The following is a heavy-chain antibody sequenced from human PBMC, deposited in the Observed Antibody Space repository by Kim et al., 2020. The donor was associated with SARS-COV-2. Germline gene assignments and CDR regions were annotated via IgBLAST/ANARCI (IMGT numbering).Heavy chain of an antibody. CDR2: INSDGSST. J-gene: IGHJ3*02. CDR3: ASIAVAGTFDI. CDR1: GFTFSSYW. D-gene: IGHD6-19*01. V-gene: IGHV3-74*01. Sequence: GGYLRLSCAASGFTFSSYWMHWVRQAPGKGLVWVSRINSDGSSTSYADSVKGRFTISRDNAKNTLYLQMNSLRAEDTAVYYCASIAVAGTFDIWGQGTMVTVSS.